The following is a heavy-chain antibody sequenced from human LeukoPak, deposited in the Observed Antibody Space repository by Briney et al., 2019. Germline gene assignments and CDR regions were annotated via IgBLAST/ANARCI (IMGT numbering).Heavy chain of an antibody. CDR1: GFTFSSYA. V-gene: IGHV3-30*04. CDR3: ARLRVRDYGDPDYGMDV. D-gene: IGHD4-17*01. CDR2: ISYDGSNK. J-gene: IGHJ6*02. Sequence: GGSLRLSCAASGFTFSSYAMPWVRQAPGKGLEWVAVISYDGSNKYYADSVKGRFTISSDNSKNTLYLQMNSLRAEDTAVYYCARLRVRDYGDPDYGMDVWGQGTTVTVSS.